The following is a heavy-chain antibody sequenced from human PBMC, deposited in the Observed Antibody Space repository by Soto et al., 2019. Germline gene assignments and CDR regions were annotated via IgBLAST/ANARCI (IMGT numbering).Heavy chain of an antibody. D-gene: IGHD5-18*01. CDR3: AKGYVGGFGYSYGHFDY. V-gene: IGHV3-30*18. CDR2: ISYDGSNK. Sequence: QVQLAESGGGVVQPGRSLRLSCAASGFTFSSYGMHWVRQAPGKGLEWVAVISYDGSNKYYADSVKGRFTISRDNSKNTLYLQMNSLRAEDTAVYYCAKGYVGGFGYSYGHFDYWGQGTLVTVSS. CDR1: GFTFSSYG. J-gene: IGHJ4*02.